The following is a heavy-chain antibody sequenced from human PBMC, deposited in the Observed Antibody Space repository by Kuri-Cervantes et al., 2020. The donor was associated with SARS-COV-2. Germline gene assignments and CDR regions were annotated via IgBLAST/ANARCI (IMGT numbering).Heavy chain of an antibody. J-gene: IGHJ6*03. CDR2: IYWNDDK. CDR3: AWIGEYDLPYYYMDV. Sequence: SGPTLVKPTQTLTLTCTFSGFSLSTSGVGVGWIRQPPGKALEWLALIYWNDDKRYSPSLKSRLTITKDTSKNQVVLTMTNMDPVDTATYYCAWIGEYDLPYYYMDVWGKGTTVTVSS. D-gene: IGHD3-10*01. V-gene: IGHV2-5*01. CDR1: GFSLSTSGVG.